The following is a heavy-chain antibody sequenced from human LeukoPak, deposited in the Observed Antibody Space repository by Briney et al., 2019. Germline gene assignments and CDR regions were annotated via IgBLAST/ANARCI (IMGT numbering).Heavy chain of an antibody. CDR1: GYTFTGYY. V-gene: IGHV1-69*05. D-gene: IGHD6-13*01. Sequence: GASVKVSCKASGYTFTGYYMHWVRQAPGQGLEWMGGIIPIFGTANYAQKFQGRVTITTDESTSTAYMELSSLRSEDTAVYYCALSPRGPIAAAGHGGFFDYWGQGTLVTVSS. J-gene: IGHJ4*02. CDR3: ALSPRGPIAAAGHGGFFDY. CDR2: IIPIFGTA.